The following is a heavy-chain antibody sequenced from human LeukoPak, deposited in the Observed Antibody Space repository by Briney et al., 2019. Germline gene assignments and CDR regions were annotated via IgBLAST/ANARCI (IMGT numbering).Heavy chain of an antibody. D-gene: IGHD3-10*01. V-gene: IGHV4-61*01. CDR1: SGSISTSNYY. CDR3: ARDLRVRGVIMNYYYMDV. Sequence: SETLSLTCTVSSGSISTSNYYWGWVRQPPGKALEWIGYIYYSGSTNYNPSLKSRVTISVDTSKNQFSLKLSSVTAADTAVYYCARDLRVRGVIMNYYYMDVWGKGTTVTVSS. J-gene: IGHJ6*03. CDR2: IYYSGST.